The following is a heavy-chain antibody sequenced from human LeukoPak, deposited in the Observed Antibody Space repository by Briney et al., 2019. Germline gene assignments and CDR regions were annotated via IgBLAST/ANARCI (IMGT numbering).Heavy chain of an antibody. J-gene: IGHJ4*02. D-gene: IGHD4-23*01. V-gene: IGHV1-2*02. CDR3: ARAPTVVRVCRLGY. CDR1: GYTFTGYY. Sequence: ASVKVSCKASGYTFTGYYMHWVRQAPGQGLEWMGWINPNSGGTNYAQKFQGRVTMTRDTSISTAYMELSRLRSDETAVYCCARAPTVVRVCRLGYWGRGTLVTVSS. CDR2: INPNSGGT.